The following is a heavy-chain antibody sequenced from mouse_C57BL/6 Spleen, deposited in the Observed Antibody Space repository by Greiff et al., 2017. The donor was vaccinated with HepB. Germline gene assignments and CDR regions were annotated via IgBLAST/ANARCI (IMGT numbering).Heavy chain of an antibody. CDR1: GFTFSSYG. Sequence: EVKLMESGGDLVKPGGSLKLSCAASGFTFSSYGMSWVRQTPDKRLEWVATISSGGSYTYYPDSVKGRFTISRDNAKNTLYLQMSSLKSEDTAMYYCARGSPTVVEPPFAYWGQGTLVTVSA. CDR2: ISSGGSYT. J-gene: IGHJ3*01. V-gene: IGHV5-6*01. D-gene: IGHD1-1*01. CDR3: ARGSPTVVEPPFAY.